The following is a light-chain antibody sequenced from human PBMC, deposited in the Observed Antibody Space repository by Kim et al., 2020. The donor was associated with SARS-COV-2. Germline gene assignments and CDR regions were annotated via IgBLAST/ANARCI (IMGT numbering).Light chain of an antibody. CDR3: KKYNSAPYT. CDR1: QGNSNY. CDR2: GAS. V-gene: IGKV1-27*01. Sequence: SACRRDRHPITCRASQGNSNYLAWYQQTPGKVPKPLLYGASSVQSGAPSRLRESGCGTDFTLTINSLQSEDVDTFFCKKYNSAPYTLRKDTTR. J-gene: IGKJ2*01.